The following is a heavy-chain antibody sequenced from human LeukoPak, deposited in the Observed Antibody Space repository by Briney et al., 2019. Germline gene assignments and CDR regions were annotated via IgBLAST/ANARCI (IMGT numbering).Heavy chain of an antibody. J-gene: IGHJ4*02. CDR1: GYSISSGYY. V-gene: IGHV4-38-2*02. Sequence: PSETLSLTCTVSGYSISSGYYWGWIRQPPGKGLEWIGSIHHSGSTYYNPGLKSRVTISVDTSKKQFSLNLRSVTAADTAMYYCARVQSYAYGFDYWGQGTLVTVSS. CDR2: IHHSGST. CDR3: ARVQSYAYGFDY. D-gene: IGHD2-2*01.